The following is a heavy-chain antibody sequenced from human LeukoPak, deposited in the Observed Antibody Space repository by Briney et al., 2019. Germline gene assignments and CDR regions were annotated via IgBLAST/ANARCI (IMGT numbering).Heavy chain of an antibody. V-gene: IGHV1-46*01. CDR2: INPSGGST. D-gene: IGHD5-12*01. CDR1: GYTFTSYY. Sequence: ASVKVSCKASGYTFTSYYMHWVRQAPGQGLEWMGIINPSGGSTSYAQKFQGRVTMTRDTSTSTVYMELSSLRSEDTAVYYCAREGLSGYVNGPETPRLFDYWGQGTLVTVSS. J-gene: IGHJ4*02. CDR3: AREGLSGYVNGPETPRLFDY.